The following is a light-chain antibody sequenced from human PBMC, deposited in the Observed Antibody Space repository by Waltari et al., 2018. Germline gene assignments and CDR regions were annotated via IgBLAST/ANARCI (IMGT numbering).Light chain of an antibody. Sequence: EIVLTQSPATLSLSPGERATLSCRASQHINPYLAWYQQKPGQAPRLLIYDASSRATGIPARFSGSGSGTDFTLTISSLEPEDFAVYYCQQRSNWPPPTFGGGTKVDI. J-gene: IGKJ4*01. CDR2: DAS. CDR1: QHINPY. V-gene: IGKV3-11*01. CDR3: QQRSNWPPPT.